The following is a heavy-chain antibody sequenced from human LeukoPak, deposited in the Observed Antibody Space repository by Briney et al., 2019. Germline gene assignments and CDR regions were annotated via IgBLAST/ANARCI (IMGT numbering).Heavy chain of an antibody. J-gene: IGHJ4*02. CDR2: ISSSSSYI. Sequence: GGSLRLSCADSEFTFSSYSMNWVRQAPGKGLEWVSSISSSSSYIYYADSVKGRFTISRDNAKNSLYLQMNSLRAEDTAVYYCARPYYGSGSYYKGDYFDYWGQGTLVTVSS. V-gene: IGHV3-21*01. CDR3: ARPYYGSGSYYKGDYFDY. D-gene: IGHD3-10*01. CDR1: EFTFSSYS.